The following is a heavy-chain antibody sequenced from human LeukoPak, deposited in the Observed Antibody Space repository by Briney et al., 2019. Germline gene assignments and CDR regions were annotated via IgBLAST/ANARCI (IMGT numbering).Heavy chain of an antibody. D-gene: IGHD5-18*01. J-gene: IGHJ4*02. Sequence: GGSLRLSCAASGFTFSSYWMSWVRQAPGKGLEWVANIKQDGSEKYYVDSVKGRFTISRDNAKNSLYLQMNSLRAEGTAVYYCARDSYSYGPTGEDYWGQGTLVTVSS. V-gene: IGHV3-7*01. CDR2: IKQDGSEK. CDR1: GFTFSSYW. CDR3: ARDSYSYGPTGEDY.